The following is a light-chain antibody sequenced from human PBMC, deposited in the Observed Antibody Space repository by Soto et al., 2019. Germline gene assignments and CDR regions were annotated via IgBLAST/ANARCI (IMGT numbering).Light chain of an antibody. J-gene: IGLJ1*01. CDR1: NIGSQS. CDR2: DDS. CDR3: QVWESSNDHYV. Sequence: SYELTQPPSVSVAPGQTARITCGGNNIGSQSVHWYQQKPGQAPVLVVYDDSDRPSGIPERFSGSKSGNTATLTISRVEARDEDEYYCQVWESSNDHYVFGTGTKVTVL. V-gene: IGLV3-21*02.